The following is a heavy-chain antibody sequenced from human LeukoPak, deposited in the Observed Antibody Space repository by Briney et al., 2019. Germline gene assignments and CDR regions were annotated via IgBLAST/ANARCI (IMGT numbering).Heavy chain of an antibody. V-gene: IGHV3-74*01. D-gene: IGHD6-13*01. Sequence: GGSLRLSCAASGFTFSSYWMHWVRQAPGKGLVWVSRINCDGSSTSYADSVKGRFTISRDNAKNTLYLQMNSLRAEDTAVYYCALGAGDSSSWYAPEPEYFQHWGQGTLVTVSS. CDR3: ALGAGDSSSWYAPEPEYFQH. CDR2: INCDGSST. J-gene: IGHJ1*01. CDR1: GFTFSSYW.